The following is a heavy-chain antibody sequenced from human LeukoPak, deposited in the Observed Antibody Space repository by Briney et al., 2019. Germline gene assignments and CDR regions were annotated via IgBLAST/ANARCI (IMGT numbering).Heavy chain of an antibody. CDR2: IYSGGST. CDR3: ARDIAYDSSGYYSPHFDY. CDR1: GFTVSSNY. D-gene: IGHD3-22*01. V-gene: IGHV3-53*01. Sequence: GGSLRLSCAASGFTVSSNYMSWVRQAPGKGLEWVSVIYSGGSTYYADSVKGRFTISSDNSKNTLYLQMNRLRAEDTAVYYCARDIAYDSSGYYSPHFDYWGQGTLVTVSS. J-gene: IGHJ4*02.